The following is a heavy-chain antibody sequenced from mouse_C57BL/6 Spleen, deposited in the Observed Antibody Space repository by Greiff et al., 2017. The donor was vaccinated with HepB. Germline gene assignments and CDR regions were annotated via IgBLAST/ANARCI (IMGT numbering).Heavy chain of an antibody. CDR3: ARGEVYDGYYLYYYAMDY. CDR2: IYPGSGST. CDR1: GYTFTSYW. Sequence: QVQLQQPGAELVKPGASVKMSCKASGYTFTSYWITWVKQRPGQGLEWIGDIYPGSGSTNYNEKFKSKATLTVDTSSSTAYMQLSSLTSEDSAVYYCARGEVYDGYYLYYYAMDYWGQGTSVTVSS. D-gene: IGHD2-3*01. J-gene: IGHJ4*01. V-gene: IGHV1-55*01.